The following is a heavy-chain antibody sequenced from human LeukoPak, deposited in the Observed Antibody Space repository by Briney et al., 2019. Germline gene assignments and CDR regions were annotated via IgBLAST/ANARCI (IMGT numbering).Heavy chain of an antibody. Sequence: GESLKISCKGSGYSFTSYWIGWVRQMPGKGLEWMGIIYPRDSDTRYSPSFQGQVTISADKSISTAYLQWSSLKASDTAMYYCARRIAVAGPYFDYWGQGTLVTVSS. CDR1: GYSFTSYW. CDR3: ARRIAVAGPYFDY. D-gene: IGHD6-19*01. CDR2: IYPRDSDT. J-gene: IGHJ4*02. V-gene: IGHV5-51*01.